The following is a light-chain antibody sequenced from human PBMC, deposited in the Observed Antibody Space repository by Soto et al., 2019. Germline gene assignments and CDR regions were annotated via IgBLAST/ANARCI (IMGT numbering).Light chain of an antibody. CDR2: DAS. Sequence: DVQITQSPSTLSASVGDRVTITCRASQSISSCLAWYQQKPGKAPKLLIYDASSLESGVPSRFSGSGSGTEFTLTISSLQPDDFATYYCQQYNSYLWTFGQGTKVDIK. J-gene: IGKJ1*01. CDR3: QQYNSYLWT. CDR1: QSISSC. V-gene: IGKV1-5*01.